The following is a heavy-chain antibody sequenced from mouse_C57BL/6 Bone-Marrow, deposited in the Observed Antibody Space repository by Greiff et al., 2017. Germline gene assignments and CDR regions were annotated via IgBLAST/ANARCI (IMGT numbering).Heavy chain of an antibody. Sequence: QVQLQQSGAELVRPGTSVKLSCKASGYTFTSYWMHWVQQRPGQGLEWIGVIDPSDSYTNYNQKFKGKATLTVDTSSSTAYMQLSSLTSEDSAVYYCARSGLTRQVAMDYWGQGTSVTVSS. J-gene: IGHJ4*01. CDR2: IDPSDSYT. V-gene: IGHV1-59*01. D-gene: IGHD3-1*01. CDR1: GYTFTSYW. CDR3: ARSGLTRQVAMDY.